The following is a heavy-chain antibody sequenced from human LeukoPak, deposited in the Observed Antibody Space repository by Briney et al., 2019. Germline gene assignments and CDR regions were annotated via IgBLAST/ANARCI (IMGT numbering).Heavy chain of an antibody. Sequence: ASVKVSCKASGYTFTSYGISWVRQAPGQGLEGMGWISAYNGNTNYAQKLQGRVTMTTDTSTSTGYMEMRSLRSDDTAVYYCARDVNIVVVPSGSSDPYYGMEVWGQGTMVTVSS. D-gene: IGHD2-2*01. CDR1: GYTFTSYG. CDR3: ARDVNIVVVPSGSSDPYYGMEV. V-gene: IGHV1-18*01. J-gene: IGHJ6*02. CDR2: ISAYNGNT.